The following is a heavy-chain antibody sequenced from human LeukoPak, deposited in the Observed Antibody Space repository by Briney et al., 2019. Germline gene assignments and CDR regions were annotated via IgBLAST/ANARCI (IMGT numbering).Heavy chain of an antibody. CDR3: ARDWVIAAAVPLDV. V-gene: IGHV3-21*01. Sequence: PGGSLRLSCAASGFTFSSYSMNWVRQAPGKGLEWVSSISSSSSYIYYADSVKGRFTISRDNAKNPLYLQMNSLRAEDTAVYYCARDWVIAAAVPLDVWGKGTTVTVSS. D-gene: IGHD6-13*01. J-gene: IGHJ6*04. CDR1: GFTFSSYS. CDR2: ISSSSSYI.